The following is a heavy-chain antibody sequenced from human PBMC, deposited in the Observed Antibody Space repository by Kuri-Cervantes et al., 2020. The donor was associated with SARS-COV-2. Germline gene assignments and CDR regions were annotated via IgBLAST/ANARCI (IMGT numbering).Heavy chain of an antibody. CDR1: GGSISSYY. CDR3: ARLLDIGGGDY. J-gene: IGHJ4*02. CDR2: IYYSGST. D-gene: IGHD1-1*01. Sequence: GSLRLSCTVSGGSISSYYWSWIRQPPGQGLEWLGYIYYSGSTKYNPSLESRVTISLDTSRNQFSLKLSSVTAADSAVYYCARLLDIGGGDYWGQGTLVTVSS. V-gene: IGHV4-59*12.